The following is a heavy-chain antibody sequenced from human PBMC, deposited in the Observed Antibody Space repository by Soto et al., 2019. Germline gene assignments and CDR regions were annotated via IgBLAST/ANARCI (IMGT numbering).Heavy chain of an antibody. CDR1: GYIFTSYY. CDR3: SRVDPGETSPFDH. CDR2: INPFDGSR. V-gene: IGHV1-46*03. J-gene: IGHJ4*02. D-gene: IGHD3-10*01. Sequence: GASVKXSCEASGYIFTSYYIHWVRQAPGQGLEWMGWINPFDGSRMFAQSFQGRVTMTRDTSTSTVYMEVSSLRSEDTAVYYCSRVDPGETSPFDHWGQGTLVTVSS.